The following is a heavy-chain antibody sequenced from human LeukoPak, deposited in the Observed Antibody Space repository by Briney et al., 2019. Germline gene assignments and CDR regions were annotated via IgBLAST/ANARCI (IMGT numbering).Heavy chain of an antibody. J-gene: IGHJ4*02. V-gene: IGHV4-59*01. CDR3: ARGCGYSSSWYGY. CDR2: IYYSGST. CDR1: GGSISSYY. Sequence: SETLSLTCTVSGGSISSYYWSWIRQPPGKGLEWIGYIYYSGSTNYNPSLKSRVTISVDTSKNQFSLKLSSVTAADTAVYYCARGCGYSSSWYGYWGQGTLVTVSS. D-gene: IGHD6-13*01.